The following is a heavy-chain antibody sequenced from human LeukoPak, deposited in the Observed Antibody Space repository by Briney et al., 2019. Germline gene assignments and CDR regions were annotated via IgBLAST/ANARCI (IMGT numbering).Heavy chain of an antibody. CDR3: ARDEYSSSAFDY. J-gene: IGHJ4*02. D-gene: IGHD6-13*01. Sequence: SETLSLTCAVYGGSCSGYFWSWSRQPPGKGLEWIGEINHSGSTNYNPSLKSRVTISVDTSKNQFSLKLSSVTAADTAVYYCARDEYSSSAFDYWGQGTLVTVSS. CDR2: INHSGST. CDR1: GGSCSGYF. V-gene: IGHV4-34*01.